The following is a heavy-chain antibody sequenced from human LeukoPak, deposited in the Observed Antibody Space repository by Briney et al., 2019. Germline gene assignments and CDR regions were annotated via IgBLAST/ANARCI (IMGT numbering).Heavy chain of an antibody. CDR2: IYPGDSDT. D-gene: IGHD2-2*01. CDR1: GYSFTNYW. CDR3: ARRFSCTSASCRRAFDY. V-gene: IGHV5-51*01. J-gene: IGHJ4*02. Sequence: GESLKISCKGSGYSFTNYWIGWVRQMPGKGLEWMGIIYPGDSDTRYSPSFQGQVTISADKSISTAYLQWSSLKASDTAMYYCARRFSCTSASCRRAFDYWGQGTQVTVSS.